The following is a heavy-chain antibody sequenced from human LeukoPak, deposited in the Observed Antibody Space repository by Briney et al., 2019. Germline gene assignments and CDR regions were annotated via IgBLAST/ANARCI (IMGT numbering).Heavy chain of an antibody. V-gene: IGHV1-69*04. J-gene: IGHJ5*02. Sequence: SVKVSCKASGGTFSSYTISWVRQAPGQGLEWMGRIIPILDIANYAQKFQGRVTITADKSTSTAYIELSSLRSEDTAVYYCARDWGGLRFLEWSHKGYWFDPWGQGTLVTVSS. D-gene: IGHD3-3*01. CDR1: GGTFSSYT. CDR3: ARDWGGLRFLEWSHKGYWFDP. CDR2: IIPILDIA.